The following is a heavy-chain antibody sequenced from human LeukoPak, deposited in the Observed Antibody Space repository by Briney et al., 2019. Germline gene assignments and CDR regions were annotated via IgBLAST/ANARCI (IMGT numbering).Heavy chain of an antibody. CDR1: GFTFSDYY. J-gene: IGHJ3*02. V-gene: IGHV3-11*01. CDR3: ARAINRQYAFDI. D-gene: IGHD2/OR15-2a*01. Sequence: KPGGSLRLSCAASGFTFSDYYMSWIRQAPGKGLEWVSYISSSGSTIYYADSVKGRFTIPRDNAKNSLYLQMNSLRAEDTAVYYCARAINRQYAFDIWGQGTMVTVSS. CDR2: ISSSGSTI.